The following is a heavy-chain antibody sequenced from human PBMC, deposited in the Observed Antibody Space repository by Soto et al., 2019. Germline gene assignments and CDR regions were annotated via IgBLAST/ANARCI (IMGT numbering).Heavy chain of an antibody. V-gene: IGHV3-33*01. CDR2: IWYDGSNK. CDR1: GFTFSSYG. J-gene: IGHJ6*02. Sequence: PGGSLRLSCAASGFTFSSYGMHWARQAPGKGLEWVAVIWYDGSNKYYADSVKGRFTISRDNSKNTLYLQMNSLRAEDTAVYYCARLIKGWGHSAWYYVMDVWGQGTTVPVSS. CDR3: ARLIKGWGHSAWYYVMDV. D-gene: IGHD6-19*01.